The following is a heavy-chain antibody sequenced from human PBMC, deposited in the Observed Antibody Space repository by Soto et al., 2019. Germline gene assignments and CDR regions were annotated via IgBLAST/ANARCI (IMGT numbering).Heavy chain of an antibody. CDR2: ISSSSSYI. D-gene: IGHD6-6*01. CDR1: GFTFNNYG. Sequence: GGSLRLSCAASGFTFNNYGMHWVRQAPGKGLEWVSSISSSSSYIYYADSVKGRFTISRDNAKNSLYLQMNSLRAEDTAVYYCARESSQAVRNNWFDPWGQGTLVTVSS. V-gene: IGHV3-21*01. CDR3: ARESSQAVRNNWFDP. J-gene: IGHJ5*02.